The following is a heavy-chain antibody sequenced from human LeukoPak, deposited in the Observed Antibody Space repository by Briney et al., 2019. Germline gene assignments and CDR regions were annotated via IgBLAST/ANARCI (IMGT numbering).Heavy chain of an antibody. CDR1: GGTFSSYA. D-gene: IGHD3-22*01. J-gene: IGHJ4*02. V-gene: IGHV1-69*06. CDR2: IIPIFGTA. Sequence: ASVKLSCKASGGTFSSYAISWVRQAPGQGLEWMGRIIPIFGTANYAQKFQGRVTITADKSTSTAYMELSSLRSEDTAVYYCARDYYDSSGYYPTYYFDYWGQGTLVTVSS. CDR3: ARDYYDSSGYYPTYYFDY.